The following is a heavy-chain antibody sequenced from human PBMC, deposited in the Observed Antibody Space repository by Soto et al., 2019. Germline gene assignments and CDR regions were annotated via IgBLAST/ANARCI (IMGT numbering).Heavy chain of an antibody. CDR2: ISGSGGST. Sequence: GGSLRLSCAASGFTFSSYAMSWVRQAPGKGLEWVSAISGSGGSTYYADSVKGRFTISGDNSKNPLYLQMNSLRAEDKAVYYCAKGPTGYFDYWGQGTLVTVSS. V-gene: IGHV3-23*01. J-gene: IGHJ4*02. CDR1: GFTFSSYA. CDR3: AKGPTGYFDY.